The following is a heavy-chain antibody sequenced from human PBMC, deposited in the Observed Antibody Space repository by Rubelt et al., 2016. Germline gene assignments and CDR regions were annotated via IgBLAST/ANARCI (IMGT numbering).Heavy chain of an antibody. V-gene: IGHV4-39*07. J-gene: IGHJ6*03. CDR2: ISYSGSA. Sequence: QLQLQESGPGLVKPSAALSLACTVSGGSISGTNYFWGWIRQPPGKGLEWIGSISYSGSASYNPSLQNRVTRSVDTSKNQIPRKLSSVTAADTAGYYCARRRFGELLNYYYYYMDVWGKGTTVTVSS. D-gene: IGHD3-10*01. CDR3: ARRRFGELLNYYYYYMDV. CDR1: GGSISGTNYF.